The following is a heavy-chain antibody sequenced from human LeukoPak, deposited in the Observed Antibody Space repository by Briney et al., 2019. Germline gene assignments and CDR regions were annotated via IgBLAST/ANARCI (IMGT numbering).Heavy chain of an antibody. D-gene: IGHD2-2*01. Sequence: SVKVSCKASGGTFSSYAISWVRQAPGQGLEWMGGIIPIFGTANYAQKFQGRVTITADESTSTAYMELSSLRSEDTAVYYCARAQGYCSSTSCPYYFDYWGQGTLVTVSS. CDR3: ARAQGYCSSTSCPYYFDY. CDR2: IIPIFGTA. V-gene: IGHV1-69*01. CDR1: GGTFSSYA. J-gene: IGHJ4*02.